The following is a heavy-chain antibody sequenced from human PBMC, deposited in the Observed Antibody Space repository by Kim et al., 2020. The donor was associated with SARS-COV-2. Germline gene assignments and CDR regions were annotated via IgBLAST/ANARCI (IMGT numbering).Heavy chain of an antibody. Sequence: GGSLRLSCAASGFTFSGYGMHWVRQAPGKGLEWVAVIWYDGTNKYYADSVKGRFTISRDNSKNTLYLQMNSLRAGDTAVYYCARDRCRGGSCYDLDYWGQGTLVTVSS. CDR3: ARDRCRGGSCYDLDY. CDR1: GFTFSGYG. V-gene: IGHV3-33*01. CDR2: IWYDGTNK. J-gene: IGHJ4*02. D-gene: IGHD2-15*01.